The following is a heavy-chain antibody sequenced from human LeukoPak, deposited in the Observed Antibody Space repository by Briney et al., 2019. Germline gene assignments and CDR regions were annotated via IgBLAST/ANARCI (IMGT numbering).Heavy chain of an antibody. J-gene: IGHJ4*02. Sequence: SETLSLTCTVSGGSISSYYWSWIRQPPGKGPEWIGYIYYSGSTNYNPSLKSRVTISVDTSKNQFSLKLSSVTAADTAVYYCPGHLKYCSSTSCYFDYWGQGTLVTVSS. D-gene: IGHD2-2*01. CDR2: IYYSGST. CDR3: PGHLKYCSSTSCYFDY. V-gene: IGHV4-59*01. CDR1: GGSISSYY.